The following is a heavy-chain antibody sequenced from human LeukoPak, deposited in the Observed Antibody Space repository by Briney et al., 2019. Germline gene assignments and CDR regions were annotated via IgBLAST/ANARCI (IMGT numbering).Heavy chain of an antibody. J-gene: IGHJ4*02. CDR1: GGSISSSSYY. D-gene: IGHD6-19*01. CDR3: ARGTSSGWYHGRPHFDY. Sequence: KSSETLSLTCTVSGGSISSSSYYWGWIRQPPGKELEWIGSIYYSGSTYYNPSLKSRVTISVDTSKNQFSLKLSSVTAADTAVYYCARGTSSGWYHGRPHFDYWGQGTLVTVSS. CDR2: IYYSGST. V-gene: IGHV4-39*07.